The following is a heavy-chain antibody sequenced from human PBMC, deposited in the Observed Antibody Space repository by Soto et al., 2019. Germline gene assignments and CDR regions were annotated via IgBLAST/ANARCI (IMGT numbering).Heavy chain of an antibody. CDR3: AHRILRTVFGLVTTTAIYFDC. J-gene: IGHJ4*02. V-gene: IGHV2-5*02. D-gene: IGHD3-3*01. CDR1: GFSLTTSGVG. Sequence: QITLNESGPPVVKPAETLTLTCTFSGFSLTTSGVGVGWIRQSPGKAPEWLALIYWDDDKRYSASLKSRLTITKDTSKNQVVLTMASVDPADTATYYCAHRILRTVFGLVTTTAIYFDCWGQRTPVVVSS. CDR2: IYWDDDK.